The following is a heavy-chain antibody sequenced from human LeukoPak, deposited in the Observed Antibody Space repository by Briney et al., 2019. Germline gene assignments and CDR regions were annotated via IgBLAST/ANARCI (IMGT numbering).Heavy chain of an antibody. D-gene: IGHD3-10*01. Sequence: SETLSLTCAVYGGSFSGYYWSWIRQPPGKGLEWIGYIYYSGSTNYNPSLKSRVTISVDTSKNQFSLKLSSVTAADTAVDYFAREAGSDAFDIWGQGTMVTVSS. CDR2: IYYSGST. J-gene: IGHJ3*02. CDR3: AREAGSDAFDI. CDR1: GGSFSGYY. V-gene: IGHV4-59*01.